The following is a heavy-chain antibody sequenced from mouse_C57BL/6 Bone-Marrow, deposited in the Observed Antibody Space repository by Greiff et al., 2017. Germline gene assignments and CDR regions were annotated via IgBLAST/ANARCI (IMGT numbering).Heavy chain of an antibody. CDR3: ARFHYYGSSDPFAY. V-gene: IGHV1-9*01. J-gene: IGHJ3*01. D-gene: IGHD1-1*01. Sequence: VQLQQSGAELMKPGASVKLSCKATGYTFTGYWIEWVKQRPGHGLEWIGEILPGSGSTNYNEKFKGKAPFTADTSSHTAYMQLSSLTTEDSAIDYWARFHYYGSSDPFAYWGQGTLVTVSA. CDR2: ILPGSGST. CDR1: GYTFTGYW.